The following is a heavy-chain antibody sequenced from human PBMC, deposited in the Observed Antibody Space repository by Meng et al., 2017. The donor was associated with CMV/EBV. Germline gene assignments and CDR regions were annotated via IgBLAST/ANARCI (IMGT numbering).Heavy chain of an antibody. J-gene: IGHJ4*02. D-gene: IGHD3-22*01. CDR1: GFTFSSYE. Sequence: GESLKISCAASGFTFSSYEMNGVRQAPGKGLEWVSYISSSGSTIYYADSVKGRFTISSDNAKNSLYLQMNSLRAEDTAVYYCARGRYYDSSGYYDYWGQGTLVTVSS. CDR2: ISSSGSTI. CDR3: ARGRYYDSSGYYDY. V-gene: IGHV3-48*03.